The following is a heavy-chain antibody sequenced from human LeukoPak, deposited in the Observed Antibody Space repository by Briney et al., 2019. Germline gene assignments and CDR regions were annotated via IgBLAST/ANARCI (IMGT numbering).Heavy chain of an antibody. D-gene: IGHD6-19*01. Sequence: SETLSLTCTVSGGSISSGSDYWSWIRQPAGKGLEWIARIYTTGSTDYNPSLKSRATISVDTSKNQFSLRLSSVTAADTAVYYCARDPFFAFGSEPYYMDVWGKGTTVTVSS. CDR1: GGSISSGSDY. CDR3: ARDPFFAFGSEPYYMDV. CDR2: IYTTGST. V-gene: IGHV4-61*02. J-gene: IGHJ6*03.